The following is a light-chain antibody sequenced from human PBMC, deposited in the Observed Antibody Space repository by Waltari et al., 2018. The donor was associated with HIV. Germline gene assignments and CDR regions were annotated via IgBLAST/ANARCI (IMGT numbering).Light chain of an antibody. CDR3: QQFHNWPHT. J-gene: IGKJ4*01. CDR1: QSLSSY. CDR2: GAS. V-gene: IGKV3-15*01. Sequence: EIVLTQSPPTLSVSPGETATLSCRASQSLSSYLAWYQQKPGQAPRLLIYGASTRATGTPVRFSGGGSGTEFSLTISSLRSEDYALYYGQQFHNWPHTFGGGTKVEIK.